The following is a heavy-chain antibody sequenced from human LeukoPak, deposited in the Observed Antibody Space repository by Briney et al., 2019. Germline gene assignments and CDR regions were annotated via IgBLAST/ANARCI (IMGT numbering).Heavy chain of an antibody. CDR1: GFTFSTYW. D-gene: IGHD3-16*01. Sequence: GGSRRLSCVASGFTFSTYWMSWVRQAPGKGLEWVANIKQDGSEKYYVDSVKGRFTISRDNAKNSLYLQMNSLRAEDTAVYYCARGLFYFQYWGQGTLVTVSS. J-gene: IGHJ1*01. V-gene: IGHV3-7*04. CDR2: IKQDGSEK. CDR3: ARGLFYFQY.